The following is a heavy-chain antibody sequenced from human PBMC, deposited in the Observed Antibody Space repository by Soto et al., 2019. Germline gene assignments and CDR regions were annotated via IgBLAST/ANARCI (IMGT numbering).Heavy chain of an antibody. CDR3: ARGASTIFGVVIPPYYYGMDV. CDR2: ISYDRSNK. D-gene: IGHD3-3*01. Sequence: AGGSLRLSCAASGFTFSSYAMHCVRQAPGKGLERVAVISYDRSNKYYADSVNGRFTISRDNSKNTLYLQMNSLRAEDTAVYYCARGASTIFGVVIPPYYYGMDVWGQGTKVTVSS. CDR1: GFTFSSYA. V-gene: IGHV3-30-3*01. J-gene: IGHJ6*02.